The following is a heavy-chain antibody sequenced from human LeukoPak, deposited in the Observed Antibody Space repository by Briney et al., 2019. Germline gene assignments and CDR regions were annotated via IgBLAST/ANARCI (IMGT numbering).Heavy chain of an antibody. D-gene: IGHD3-22*01. CDR1: GFTLSTYA. Sequence: GGSLRLSCAASGFTLSTYAMSWFRQAPGKGLEWVGFIRSKAYGGTTEYAASVKGRFTISRDDSKSIAYLQMNSLKTEDTAVYYCTRDYPVVPWGQGTLVTVSS. CDR2: IRSKAYGGTT. CDR3: TRDYPVVP. J-gene: IGHJ5*02. V-gene: IGHV3-49*03.